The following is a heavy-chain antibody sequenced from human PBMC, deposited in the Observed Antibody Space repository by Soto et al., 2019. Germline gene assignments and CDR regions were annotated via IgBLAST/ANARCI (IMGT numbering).Heavy chain of an antibody. Sequence: AVKVSCKASGYTFTYRYLHWVRQAPGEALEWMGWITPFNGNTNYAQKVQDRVTITRDTSASTAYMELSSLRSEDTAVYYCARGGGYCTSTSCSRFAVGPHDYSNYYYYGMDVWGQGTTVTVSS. CDR1: GYTFTYRY. CDR2: ITPFNGNT. J-gene: IGHJ6*02. CDR3: ARGGGYCTSTSCSRFAVGPHDYSNYYYYGMDV. V-gene: IGHV1-45*02. D-gene: IGHD2-2*01.